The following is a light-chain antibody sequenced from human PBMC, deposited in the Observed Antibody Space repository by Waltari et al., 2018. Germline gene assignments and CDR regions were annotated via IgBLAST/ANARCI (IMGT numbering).Light chain of an antibody. CDR3: QQYNSYSFT. CDR1: QRISSW. V-gene: IGKV1-5*03. CDR2: KAS. J-gene: IGKJ3*01. Sequence: DIQMTQSPSTLSASVGDRVTITCRASQRISSWLAWYQQKPGKAPKLLIYKASSLESGVPSRFSGSGSGTEFTLTICSLQPDDFATYYCQQYNSYSFTFGPGTKVDIK.